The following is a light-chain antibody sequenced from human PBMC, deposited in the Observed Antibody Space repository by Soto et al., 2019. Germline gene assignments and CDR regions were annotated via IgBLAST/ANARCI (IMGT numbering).Light chain of an antibody. CDR3: QPYGSSPWK. J-gene: IGKJ1*01. Sequence: ESVLTQSPGTLSLSPGERATLSCRASQSVSSSYLAWYQQKPGQAPRLLIYGASSRATGIPDRFSASGSGPVFTLSISRLEPEDFAVYYCQPYGSSPWKFGRGTRVEI. CDR2: GAS. CDR1: QSVSSSY. V-gene: IGKV3-20*01.